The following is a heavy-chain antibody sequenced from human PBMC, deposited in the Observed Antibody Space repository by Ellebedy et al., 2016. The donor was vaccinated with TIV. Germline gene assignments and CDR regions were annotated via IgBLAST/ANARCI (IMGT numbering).Heavy chain of an antibody. CDR1: GFTFSDYY. CDR2: ISGSSDYR. CDR3: ARASYYLESSASTPNY. V-gene: IGHV3-11*05. D-gene: IGHD3-22*01. Sequence: GESLKISXAASGFTFSDYYMSWIRQAPGKGLEWVSYISGSSDYRDYADSVRGRFTISRDNAKNSLYLQMSGLRGDDTAVYYCARASYYLESSASTPNYWGQGTLVTVSS. J-gene: IGHJ4*02.